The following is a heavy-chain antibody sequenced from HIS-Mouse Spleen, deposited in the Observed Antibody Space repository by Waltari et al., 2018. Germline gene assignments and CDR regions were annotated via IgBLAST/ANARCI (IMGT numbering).Heavy chain of an antibody. V-gene: IGHV4-34*01. D-gene: IGHD3-10*01. J-gene: IGHJ6*02. CDR3: ARDLGGSGSYIYYYYGMDV. CDR1: GGSFSGYY. Sequence: QVQLQQWGAGLLKPSETLSLTCAVYGGSFSGYYWSWIRQPPGKGLEWIGEINHSGSTNYNPSRKSRVTISVDTSKTQFSLKLSSVTAADTAVYYCARDLGGSGSYIYYYYGMDVWGQGTTVTVSS. CDR2: INHSGST.